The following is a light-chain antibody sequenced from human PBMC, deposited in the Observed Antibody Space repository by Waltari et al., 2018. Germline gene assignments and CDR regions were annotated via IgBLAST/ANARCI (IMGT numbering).Light chain of an antibody. J-gene: IGLJ3*02. Sequence: DQRHGGEGRKVVIYDVSKRPSGVPDRFSGSKSGNAASLTIAWLHAEDEADCYCCSYACPCWVFGGGTTLPVL. CDR3: CSYACPCWV. CDR2: DVS. V-gene: IGLV2-11*03.